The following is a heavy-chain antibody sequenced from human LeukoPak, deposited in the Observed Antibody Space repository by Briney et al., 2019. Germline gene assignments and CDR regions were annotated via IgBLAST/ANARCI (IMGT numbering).Heavy chain of an antibody. V-gene: IGHV1-2*06. CDR3: ARDIIGSYGY. D-gene: IGHD1-26*01. CDR1: GYTFTGYY. J-gene: IGHJ4*02. CDR2: INPNSGGT. Sequence: ASVKVSCKASGYTFTGYYMHWVRQAPGQGLEWMGRINPNSGGTNYAQEFQGRVTMTRDTSISTAYMELRRLRSDDTAVYYCARDIIGSYGYWGQGTLVTVSS.